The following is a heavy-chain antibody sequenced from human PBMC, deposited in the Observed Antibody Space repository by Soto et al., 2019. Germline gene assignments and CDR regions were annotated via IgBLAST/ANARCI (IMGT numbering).Heavy chain of an antibody. CDR1: GFTFSSYS. Sequence: PGGSLRLSCAASGFTFSSYSMNWVRQAPGKGLEWVSSISSSSSYIYYADSVKGRFTISRDNAKNSLYLQMNSLRAEDTAVYYCARVGTVTSAYDYWGQGTLVTVSS. CDR2: ISSSSSYI. D-gene: IGHD4-17*01. V-gene: IGHV3-21*01. CDR3: ARVGTVTSAYDY. J-gene: IGHJ4*02.